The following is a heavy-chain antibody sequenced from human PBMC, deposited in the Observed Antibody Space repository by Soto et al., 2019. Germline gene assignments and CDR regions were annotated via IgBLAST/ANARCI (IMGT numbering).Heavy chain of an antibody. CDR2: ISSIGGTM. CDR1: GLTLSGYE. Sequence: LRLSCAASGLTLSGYEMNWVRQAPGKGLEWVSYISSIGGTMYYADSVKGRFTISRDDAKNSLYLQMSSLRAEDTAVYYCARGSGSYKTDYWGQGTLVTVSS. J-gene: IGHJ4*02. V-gene: IGHV3-48*03. CDR3: ARGSGSYKTDY. D-gene: IGHD3-10*01.